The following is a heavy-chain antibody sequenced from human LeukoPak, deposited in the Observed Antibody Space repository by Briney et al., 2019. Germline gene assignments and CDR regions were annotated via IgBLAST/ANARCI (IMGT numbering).Heavy chain of an antibody. D-gene: IGHD2-15*01. CDR2: IYYSGTT. J-gene: IGHJ3*02. Sequence: PSETLSLTCTVSGGSISSSIYYWGWIRQPPGKGLEWLGSIYYSGTTYYNPSLKSRVTITVDTSKSQFSLKLSSVTTADTAVYYCARSACSGGSCYSQRGAFDIWGQGTMVTVSS. V-gene: IGHV4-39*07. CDR3: ARSACSGGSCYSQRGAFDI. CDR1: GGSISSSIYY.